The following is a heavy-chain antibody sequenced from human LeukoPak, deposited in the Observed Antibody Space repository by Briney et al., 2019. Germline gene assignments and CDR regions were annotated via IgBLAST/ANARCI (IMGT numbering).Heavy chain of an antibody. J-gene: IGHJ6*03. Sequence: PSETLSLTCSVSGGSISPHYWSWIRQPPEKGLEWIGFIYHSGTTTYNPSLQSRVTISVDTSKNQFSLKVTSVTAADTAAYFCARERRDASNYPYYTYYLDVWGKGTAVTVSS. D-gene: IGHD5-24*01. V-gene: IGHV4-59*08. CDR3: ARERRDASNYPYYTYYLDV. CDR1: GGSISPHY. CDR2: IYHSGTT.